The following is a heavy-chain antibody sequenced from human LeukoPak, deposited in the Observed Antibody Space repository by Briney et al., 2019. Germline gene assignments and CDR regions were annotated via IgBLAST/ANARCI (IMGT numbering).Heavy chain of an antibody. V-gene: IGHV3-9*03. CDR3: AKGEFYYDSSGYFMGYLDY. CDR2: ISWNSGSI. D-gene: IGHD3-22*01. CDR1: GFTFDDYA. J-gene: IGHJ4*02. Sequence: GGSLRLSCAASGFTFDDYAMHWVRQAPGKGLEWVSGISWNSGSIGYADSVKGRSTISRDNAKNSLYLQMNSLRAEDMALYYCAKGEFYYDSSGYFMGYLDYWGQGTLVTVSS.